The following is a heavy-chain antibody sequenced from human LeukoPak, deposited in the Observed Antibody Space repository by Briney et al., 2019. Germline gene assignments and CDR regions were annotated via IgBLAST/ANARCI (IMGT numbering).Heavy chain of an antibody. J-gene: IGHJ3*02. Sequence: PGGSLRLSCVASGITFRNYWMSWVRQAPGKGLEWVANINPDGSTENYVPSVKGRFTLSRDNARNSLSLQMNSLRAEDTAVYYCATETGIGYAFDIWGRGTMVTVSS. CDR1: GITFRNYW. D-gene: IGHD2-15*01. V-gene: IGHV3-7*01. CDR3: ATETGIGYAFDI. CDR2: INPDGSTE.